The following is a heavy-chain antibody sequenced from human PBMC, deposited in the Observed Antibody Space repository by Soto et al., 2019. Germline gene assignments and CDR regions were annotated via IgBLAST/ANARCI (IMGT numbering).Heavy chain of an antibody. V-gene: IGHV3-23*01. D-gene: IGHD3-22*01. CDR2: ISVSSST. Sequence: EEQLLESGGGLVQPGGSLRLSCAAYGFTFTHAMNWVRQAPGKGLEWVSTISVSSSTYYADSVKGRFTSSRDNSRSTVYLQMNSLTAEDTAVYYCAKGGAYYYSSSGYLDSWGQGTLVTVSS. J-gene: IGHJ4*02. CDR3: AKGGAYYYSSSGYLDS. CDR1: GFTFTHA.